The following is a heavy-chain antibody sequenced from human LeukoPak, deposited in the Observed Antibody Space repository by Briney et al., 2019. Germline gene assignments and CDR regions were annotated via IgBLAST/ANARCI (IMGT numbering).Heavy chain of an antibody. CDR1: GFTFSSYS. V-gene: IGHV3-48*04. J-gene: IGHJ4*02. Sequence: PGGSLRLSCAASGFTFSSYSMNWVRQAPGKGLEWVSYISSSSSTIYYADSVKGRFTISRDNAKNSLYLQMNSLRAGDTAVYYCARAKIMITFGGVSPMDQWGQGTLVTVSS. CDR2: ISSSSSTI. CDR3: ARAKIMITFGGVSPMDQ. D-gene: IGHD3-16*01.